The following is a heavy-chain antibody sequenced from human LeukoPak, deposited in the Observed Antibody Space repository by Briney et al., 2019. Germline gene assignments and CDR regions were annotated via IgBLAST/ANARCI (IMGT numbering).Heavy chain of an antibody. J-gene: IGHJ3*02. Sequence: SETLSLTCTVSGYSISNGYYWGWVRQPPGKGLEWIGRIYTSGSTNYNPSLKSRVTISVDTSKNQFSLKLSSVTAADTAVYYCASNYDSSGYESSVDAFDIWGQGTMVTVSS. CDR1: GYSISNGYY. CDR2: IYTSGST. D-gene: IGHD3-22*01. V-gene: IGHV4-38-2*02. CDR3: ASNYDSSGYESSVDAFDI.